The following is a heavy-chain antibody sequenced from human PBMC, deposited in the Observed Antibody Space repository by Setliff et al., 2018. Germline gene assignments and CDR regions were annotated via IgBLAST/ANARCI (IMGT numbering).Heavy chain of an antibody. V-gene: IGHV1-46*01. CDR1: GYTLTNYY. J-gene: IGHJ4*02. CDR2: INPSGGLT. D-gene: IGHD5-12*01. Sequence: ASVKVSCKASGYTLTNYYMHWVRQAPGQGLEWMGIINPSGGLTRYAQKFQGKVTMTRDTSTSTVYVEVSSLRSEDTAVYYCARSSGPRVVLAADFDYWGQGTLVTVSS. CDR3: ARSSGPRVVLAADFDY.